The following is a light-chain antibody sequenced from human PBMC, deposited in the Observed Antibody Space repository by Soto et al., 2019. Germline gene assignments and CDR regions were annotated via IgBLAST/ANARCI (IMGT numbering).Light chain of an antibody. CDR2: GAS. J-gene: IGKJ4*01. CDR1: QDITNY. V-gene: IGKV1-33*01. CDR3: QQYDNTPLT. Sequence: DIQMTQSPSSLSASVGDIVTITCQASQDITNYLNWYQQKPGKDSKLLIYGASNLEIGVPSRFRGSGSGTDFTFTISRLQPEDIATYYCQQYDNTPLTVGGGTKVEIK.